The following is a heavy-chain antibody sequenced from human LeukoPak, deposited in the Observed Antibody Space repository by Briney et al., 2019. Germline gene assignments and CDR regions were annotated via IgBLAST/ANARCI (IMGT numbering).Heavy chain of an antibody. Sequence: SETLSLTCAVSGGSISSGGYSWSWIRQPPGKGLEWIGYIYYSGSTYYNPSLKSRVTISVDTSKNQFPLKLSSVTAADTAVYYCAREWWGEYCSGGSCYSGTWFDPWGQGTLVTVSS. CDR2: IYYSGST. D-gene: IGHD2-15*01. CDR3: AREWWGEYCSGGSCYSGTWFDP. V-gene: IGHV4-30-4*07. CDR1: GGSISSGGYS. J-gene: IGHJ5*02.